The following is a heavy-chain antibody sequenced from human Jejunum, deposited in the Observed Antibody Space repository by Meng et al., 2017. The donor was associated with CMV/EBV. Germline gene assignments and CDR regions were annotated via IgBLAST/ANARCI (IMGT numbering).Heavy chain of an antibody. CDR3: APLIRAVEWSWGFDP. Sequence: GYSVRNWTEGGAWMGQQPGRDVEGRAIRIWNDDKRYSLSLKNRLTITKDISKNQVILTMTDKNPVDTGTYYCAPLIRAVEWSWGFDPWGQGTLVTVSS. CDR2: RIWNDDK. J-gene: IGHJ5*02. D-gene: IGHD3-3*01. V-gene: IGHV2-5*01. CDR1: GYSVRNWTEG.